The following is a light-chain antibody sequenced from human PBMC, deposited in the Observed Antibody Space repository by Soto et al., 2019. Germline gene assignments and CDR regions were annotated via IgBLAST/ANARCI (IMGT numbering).Light chain of an antibody. V-gene: IGLV1-44*01. J-gene: IGLJ1*01. CDR2: SNN. CDR3: AAWDDSLNGYV. CDR1: SSNIGSNT. Sequence: QSVLTQPPSVSAAPGQKVTISCSGSSSNIGSNTVNWYQQLPGTAPKLLIYSNNQRPSGVPDRFSGSKSGTSASLAISGLQSEDEADYYCAAWDDSLNGYVFGTGTKV.